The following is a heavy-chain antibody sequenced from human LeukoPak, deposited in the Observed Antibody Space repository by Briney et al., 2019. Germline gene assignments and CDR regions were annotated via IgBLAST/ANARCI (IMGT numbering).Heavy chain of an antibody. CDR1: GGSISSYY. Sequence: KPSETLSLTCTVSGGSISSYYWSWIRQPPGKGLEWIGYIYYSGSTNYNPSLKSRVTISVDTSKNQLSLKLSSVTAADTAVYYCARGRSKQWLVQLQPDAFDIWGQGTMVTVSS. CDR3: ARGRSKQWLVQLQPDAFDI. D-gene: IGHD6-19*01. J-gene: IGHJ3*02. CDR2: IYYSGST. V-gene: IGHV4-59*01.